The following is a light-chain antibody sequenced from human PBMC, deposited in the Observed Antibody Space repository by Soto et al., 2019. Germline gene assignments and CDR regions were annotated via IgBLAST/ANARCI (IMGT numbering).Light chain of an antibody. CDR2: WAS. CDR3: QQYNSYPRT. Sequence: DIVMTQSPDSLAVSRDERATINCKSSQSILYSSNNKNYLAWYQQKPGQPPKLLIYWASTRESGVPDRFSGSGSGTEFTLTISSLQPDDFATYYCQQYNSYPRTFGQGTKVEIK. V-gene: IGKV4-1*01. J-gene: IGKJ1*01. CDR1: QSILYSSNNKNY.